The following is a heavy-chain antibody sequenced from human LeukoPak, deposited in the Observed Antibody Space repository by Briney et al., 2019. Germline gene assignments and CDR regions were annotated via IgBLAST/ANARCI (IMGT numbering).Heavy chain of an antibody. CDR1: GFTFSSYG. Sequence: TGGSLRLSCAASGFTFSSYGLSWVCQAPGKGLEWVSTISGSAYNSYYADSVKGRFTISRDNSANTLYLQMDNLGAEDTALYYCAKHSGSYFIYYIDSWGQGTLVTVSS. CDR3: AKHSGSYFIYYIDS. D-gene: IGHD1-26*01. CDR2: ISGSAYNS. J-gene: IGHJ4*02. V-gene: IGHV3-23*01.